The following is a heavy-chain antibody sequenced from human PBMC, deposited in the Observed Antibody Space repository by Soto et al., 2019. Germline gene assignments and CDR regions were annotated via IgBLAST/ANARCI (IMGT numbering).Heavy chain of an antibody. Sequence: GESLKISWKGSGYSFTSYWISRVRQIPGKGTAWMGRIDPSDSYTNYSPSFQGHVTISADKSISTAYLQWSRLKASDTAMYYCARHLKLAAAGYYTYYYYGMDVWGQGTTVTVSS. J-gene: IGHJ6*02. D-gene: IGHD6-13*01. CDR1: GYSFTSYW. V-gene: IGHV5-10-1*01. CDR2: IDPSDSYT. CDR3: ARHLKLAAAGYYTYYYYGMDV.